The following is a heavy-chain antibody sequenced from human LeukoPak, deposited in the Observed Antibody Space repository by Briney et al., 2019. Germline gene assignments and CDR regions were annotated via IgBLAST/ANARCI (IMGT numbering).Heavy chain of an antibody. Sequence: PSETLSLTCAVYGGSFSGYYWSWIRQPPGKGLEWIGEINHSGSTNYNPSLKSRVTISVDTSKNQFSLKLSSVTAADTAVYYCARGVTCGNWFDPWGQGTLVTVSS. CDR3: ARGVTCGNWFDP. V-gene: IGHV4-34*01. CDR2: INHSGST. D-gene: IGHD1-26*01. CDR1: GGSFSGYY. J-gene: IGHJ5*02.